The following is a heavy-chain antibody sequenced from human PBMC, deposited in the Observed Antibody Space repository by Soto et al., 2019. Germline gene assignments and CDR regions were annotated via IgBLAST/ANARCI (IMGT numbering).Heavy chain of an antibody. D-gene: IGHD5-12*01. CDR2: IYYSGST. CDR3: ARHITRGYEKSDYYYYMDV. J-gene: IGHJ6*03. Sequence: PSETLSLTCTVSGGSISSGGYYWSWIRQHPGKGLEWIGYIYYSGSTYYKPYLKSRVTISVDTSKNQIYLKLSSVTAADTAVYYCARHITRGYEKSDYYYYMDVWGKGTTVTVSS. CDR1: GGSISSGGYY. V-gene: IGHV4-31*03.